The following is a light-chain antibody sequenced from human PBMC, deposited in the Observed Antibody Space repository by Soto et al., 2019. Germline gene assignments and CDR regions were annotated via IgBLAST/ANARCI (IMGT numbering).Light chain of an antibody. Sequence: VLRQCPGILSLSPEARATLSCRAIQFVSSTYLAWYQQRPGQAPRLLIYGASSRATGIPDRFSGGGSETDFTLTISRLEPEDFALYYCQQYGSSAPITFGQGTLLEIK. CDR1: QFVSSTY. CDR2: GAS. CDR3: QQYGSSAPIT. J-gene: IGKJ5*01. V-gene: IGKV3-20*01.